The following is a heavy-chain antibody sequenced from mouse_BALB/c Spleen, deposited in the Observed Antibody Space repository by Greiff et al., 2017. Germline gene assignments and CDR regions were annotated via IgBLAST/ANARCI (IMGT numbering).Heavy chain of an antibody. CDR1: GFTFSDYG. J-gene: IGHJ3*01. V-gene: IGHV5-15*02. D-gene: IGHD1-1*01. Sequence: EVQGVESGGGLVQPGGSRKLSCAASGFTFSDYGMAWVRQAPGKGPEWVAFISNLAYSIYYADTVTGRFTISRENAKNTLYLEMSSLRSEDTAMYYCARDYYGSSPWFAYWGQGTLVTVSA. CDR2: ISNLAYSI. CDR3: ARDYYGSSPWFAY.